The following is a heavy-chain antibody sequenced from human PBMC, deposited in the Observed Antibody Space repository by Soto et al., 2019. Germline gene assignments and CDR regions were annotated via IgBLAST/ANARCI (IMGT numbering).Heavy chain of an antibody. J-gene: IGHJ6*02. V-gene: IGHV1-69*06. Sequence: QVQLLQSGSEVRKPGSSVKVSCKASGGTHNNYAFTWVRQARGQGLEWVGGIIPIFATVAYAQRFVGRVPMSADKAPSTAYMALTNLSFDDTAVYHCTIWWAAVRYPDYVLDVWGQGTAITVSS. CDR3: TIWWAAVRYPDYVLDV. D-gene: IGHD1-26*01. CDR2: IIPIFATV. CDR1: GGTHNNYA.